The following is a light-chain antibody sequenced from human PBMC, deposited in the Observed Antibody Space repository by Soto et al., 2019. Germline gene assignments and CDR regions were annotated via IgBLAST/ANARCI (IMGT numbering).Light chain of an antibody. CDR1: QSVSIY. CDR3: QQRLNWPPN. CDR2: DAS. Sequence: EVVMTQSPATLSMSPGERATLSCRASQSVSIYLAWYQQRPGQAPRLLIYDASNRASGVPAKFSGSGSGTDFTLTISDLEPADFGLYYCQQRLNWPPNFGQGTKVDIK. V-gene: IGKV3-11*01. J-gene: IGKJ1*01.